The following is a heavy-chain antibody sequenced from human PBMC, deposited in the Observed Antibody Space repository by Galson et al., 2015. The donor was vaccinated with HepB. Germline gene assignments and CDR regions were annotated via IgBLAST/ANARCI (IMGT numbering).Heavy chain of an antibody. CDR1: GYYFPTWW. CDR2: IFPDDSDT. V-gene: IGHV5-51*03. D-gene: IGHD2/OR15-2a*01. Sequence: QSGAEVKKSGESLKISCKGSGYYFPTWWIGWVRQRPGKGLEWMGIIFPDDSDTRYSPSFQGQVTMSAGRSINTAYLQWSILKASGTAMYYCARRRVDSSTTYNFDYWCPGTLVTVSS. CDR3: ARRRVDSSTTYNFDY. J-gene: IGHJ4*02.